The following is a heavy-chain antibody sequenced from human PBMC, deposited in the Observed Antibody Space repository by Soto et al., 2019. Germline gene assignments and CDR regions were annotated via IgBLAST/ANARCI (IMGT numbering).Heavy chain of an antibody. CDR1: GYTFTSYD. Sequence: GASVKVSFKASGYTFTSYDINWVRQATGQGLEWMGWMNPNSGNTGYAQKFQGRVTMTRNTSISTAYMELSSLRSEDTAVYYCARRRITIFGVVIFRDGMDVWGQGTTVTVS. V-gene: IGHV1-8*01. CDR3: ARRRITIFGVVIFRDGMDV. J-gene: IGHJ6*02. CDR2: MNPNSGNT. D-gene: IGHD3-3*01.